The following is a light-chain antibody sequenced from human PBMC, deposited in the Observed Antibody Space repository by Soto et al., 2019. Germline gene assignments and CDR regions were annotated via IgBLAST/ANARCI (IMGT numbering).Light chain of an antibody. J-gene: IGLJ2*01. V-gene: IGLV1-40*01. CDR1: SSNIGAVYD. CDR2: GNS. Sequence: QPVLTQPPSVSGAPGQRVTISCAGSSSNIGAVYDVHWYQQLPGKAPKLLIYGNSNRPSGVPDRFSGSKSGTSASLAITGLQAEEEADYYCQYYDSSLSGSVFGGGTKLTVL. CDR3: QYYDSSLSGSV.